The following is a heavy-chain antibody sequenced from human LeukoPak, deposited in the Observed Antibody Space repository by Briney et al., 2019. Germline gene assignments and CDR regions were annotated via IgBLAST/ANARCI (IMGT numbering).Heavy chain of an antibody. D-gene: IGHD5-18*01. CDR2: INPNSGGT. J-gene: IGHJ3*02. Sequence: GASVKVSCKASGYTFTGYYMHWVRQAPGQGLEWMGWINPNSGGTNCAQKFQGRVTMTRDTSINTAYMELSSLRFDDTAVYYCARESGYSRGAFDIWGQGTMVTVSS. V-gene: IGHV1-2*02. CDR1: GYTFTGYY. CDR3: ARESGYSRGAFDI.